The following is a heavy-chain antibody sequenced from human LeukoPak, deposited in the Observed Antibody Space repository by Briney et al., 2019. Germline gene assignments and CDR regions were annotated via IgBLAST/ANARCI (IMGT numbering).Heavy chain of an antibody. CDR2: IIPILGIA. V-gene: IGHV1-69*04. CDR3: ARLDCSSTSCYGGLGY. J-gene: IGHJ4*02. D-gene: IGHD2-2*01. CDR1: GGTFSSYA. Sequence: ASVKVSCKASGGTFSSYAISWVRQAPGQGLEWMGRIIPILGIANYAQKFQGRVTITADKSTSTAYMELRSLRSDDTAVYYCARLDCSSTSCYGGLGYWGQGTLVTVSS.